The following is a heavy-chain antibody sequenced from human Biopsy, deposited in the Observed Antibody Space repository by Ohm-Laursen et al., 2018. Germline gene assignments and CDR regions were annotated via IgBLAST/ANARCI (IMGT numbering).Heavy chain of an antibody. D-gene: IGHD1-26*01. J-gene: IGHJ4*02. CDR1: GGSNYHLF. V-gene: IGHV4-59*11. CDR2: IYYSGST. CDR3: ARVGVGAPSIDYFDS. Sequence: TLSLTCAVSGGSNYHLFWSWIRQPSGKGLEWIGHIYYSGSTNYSPSLKSRVTISVDRSKNHFSLELSSVTAADTAVYYCARVGVGAPSIDYFDSWGQGALVTVSS.